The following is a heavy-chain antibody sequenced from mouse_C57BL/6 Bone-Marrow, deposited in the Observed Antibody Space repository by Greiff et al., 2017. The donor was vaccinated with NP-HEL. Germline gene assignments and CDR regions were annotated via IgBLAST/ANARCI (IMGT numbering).Heavy chain of an antibody. CDR3: ALTGKGRYFDY. J-gene: IGHJ2*01. CDR1: GYSFTDYN. D-gene: IGHD4-1*01. CDR2: INPNYGTT. Sequence: EVQGVESGPELVKPGASVKISCKASGYSFTDYNMNWVKQSNGKSLEWVGVINPNYGTTCYNQQFKGKATLTVDQSTSTAYMRLNSLTSEDSAVYYCALTGKGRYFDYWGQGTTLTVSS. V-gene: IGHV1-39*01.